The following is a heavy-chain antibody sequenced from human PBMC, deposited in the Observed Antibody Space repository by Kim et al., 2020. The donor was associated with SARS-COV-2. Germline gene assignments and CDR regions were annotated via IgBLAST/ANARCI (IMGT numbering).Heavy chain of an antibody. CDR3: AKHRSAVTGAINY. D-gene: IGHD2-21*01. CDR2: ITGSGSNT. J-gene: IGHJ4*02. CDR1: GFTFNSYA. Sequence: GGSLRLSCAAAGFTFNSYAMSWVRQAPGKGLEWVSDITGSGSNTYYADSVKGRFTISRDSSKNTLFLQMDSLRAEDTDVYYCAKHRSAVTGAINYWGQGTLVSVSS. V-gene: IGHV3-23*01.